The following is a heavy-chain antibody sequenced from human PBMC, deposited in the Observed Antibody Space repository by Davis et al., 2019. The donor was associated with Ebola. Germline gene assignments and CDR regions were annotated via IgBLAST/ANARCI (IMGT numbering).Heavy chain of an antibody. J-gene: IGHJ6*02. V-gene: IGHV3-9*01. CDR3: VKDSATTDLYYYGMDF. CDR2: ITWNGGDI. Sequence: SLKISCAASGFTFEDFAMHWVRQVPGKGLEWVAGITWNGGDIGYADSMKGRFTISRDNGKNSLYLQMDSPTIEDTALYYCVKDSATTDLYYYGMDFWGQGTTVIVPS. D-gene: IGHD1-14*01. CDR1: GFTFEDFA.